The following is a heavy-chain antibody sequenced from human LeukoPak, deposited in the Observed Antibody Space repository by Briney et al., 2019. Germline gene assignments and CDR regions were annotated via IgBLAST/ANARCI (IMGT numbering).Heavy chain of an antibody. CDR3: AKLPTALGATNVVY. CDR1: GFTFSSYG. D-gene: IGHD1-26*01. V-gene: IGHV3-30*02. CDR2: IRYDGSNK. J-gene: IGHJ4*02. Sequence: GGSLRLSCAASGFTFSSYGMHWVRQAPGKGLEWEAFIRYDGSNKYYADSVKGRFTISRDNSKNTLYLQMNSLRAEDTAVYYCAKLPTALGATNVVYWGQGTLVTVSS.